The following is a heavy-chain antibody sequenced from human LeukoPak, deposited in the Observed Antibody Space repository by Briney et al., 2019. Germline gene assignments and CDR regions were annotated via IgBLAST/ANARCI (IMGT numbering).Heavy chain of an antibody. CDR1: GGTFSSYT. CDR2: IIPILGIA. V-gene: IGHV1-69*04. CDR3: ARDPGWFGELFQPLDY. J-gene: IGHJ4*02. D-gene: IGHD3-10*01. Sequence: SVKVSCKASGGTFSSYTISWVRQAPGQGLEWMGRIIPILGIADYAQKFQGRVTITADKSTSAAYMELSSLRSEDTAVYYCARDPGWFGELFQPLDYWGQGTLVTVSS.